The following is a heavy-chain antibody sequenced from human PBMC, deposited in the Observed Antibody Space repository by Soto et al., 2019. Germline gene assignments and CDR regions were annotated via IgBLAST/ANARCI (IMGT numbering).Heavy chain of an antibody. CDR2: IYHSGST. D-gene: IGHD4-17*01. Sequence: SETLSLTCAVSGGSISSGGYSWSWIRQPPGKGLEWIGYIYHSGSTYYNPSLKSRVTISVDRSKNQFSLKLSSVTAADTAVYYCARGSPLMTTVYTRFDPWGQGTLVTVSS. CDR1: GGSISSGGYS. V-gene: IGHV4-30-2*01. J-gene: IGHJ5*02. CDR3: ARGSPLMTTVYTRFDP.